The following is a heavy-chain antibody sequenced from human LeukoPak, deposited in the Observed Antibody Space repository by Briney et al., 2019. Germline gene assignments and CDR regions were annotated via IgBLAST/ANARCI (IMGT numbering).Heavy chain of an antibody. CDR2: IYTSGST. V-gene: IGHV4-4*07. CDR3: AREVGGSRAIDY. CDR1: GGSISSYY. D-gene: IGHD1-26*01. Sequence: PSETLSLTCTVSGGSISSYYWSWIRQPAGKGLEWIGRIYTSGSTYYNPFLKSRVTISADTSRNQFYLKLSFMTAADTAVYYCAREVGGSRAIDYWGQGTLVTVSS. J-gene: IGHJ4*02.